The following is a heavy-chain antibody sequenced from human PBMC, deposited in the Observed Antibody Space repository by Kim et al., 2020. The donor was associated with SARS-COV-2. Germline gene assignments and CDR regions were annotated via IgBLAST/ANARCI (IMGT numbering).Heavy chain of an antibody. CDR3: ARRNNGNSGWFDP. J-gene: IGHJ5*02. D-gene: IGHD2-8*01. V-gene: IGHV4-59*08. CDR2: IYYSGNT. CDR1: GGSVMSYY. Sequence: SETLSLTCTVSGGSVMSYYWSWIRQPPGKGLECIGYIYYSGNTYYNPSLKSRVTISVDTSKNQDSLELNSVTAADTAVYYCARRNNGNSGWFDPWGQGTLVIVSS.